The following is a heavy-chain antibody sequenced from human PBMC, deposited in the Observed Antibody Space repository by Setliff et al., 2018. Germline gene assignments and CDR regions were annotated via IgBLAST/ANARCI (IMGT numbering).Heavy chain of an antibody. J-gene: IGHJ4*02. CDR2: IYNSGST. D-gene: IGHD5-12*01. CDR3: ARLGYRGDLDY. V-gene: IGHV4-39*01. Sequence: KLPETLSLTCNVSADSISSSYDYWAWIRQPPGKGLEWIGSIYNSGSTYYNPSLKSRVSISVDTSKNQFSLKLSSVTAADTAVYYCARLGYRGDLDYWGQGTLVTAPQ. CDR1: ADSISSSYDY.